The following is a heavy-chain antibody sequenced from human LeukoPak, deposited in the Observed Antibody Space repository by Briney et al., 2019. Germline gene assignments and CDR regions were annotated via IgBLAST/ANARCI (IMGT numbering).Heavy chain of an antibody. CDR3: AKDGHCSSTSCYTYDY. CDR1: GFTFSTST. V-gene: IGHV3-21*01. CDR2: ISGASDYI. J-gene: IGHJ4*02. D-gene: IGHD2-2*02. Sequence: PGGSLRLSCAASGFTFSTSTMNWVRQAPGKGLEWVSSISGASDYIYYGDSVKGRFTISRDNARNSLYLQMNSLRVDDTAVYYCAKDGHCSSTSCYTYDYWGQGTLVTVSS.